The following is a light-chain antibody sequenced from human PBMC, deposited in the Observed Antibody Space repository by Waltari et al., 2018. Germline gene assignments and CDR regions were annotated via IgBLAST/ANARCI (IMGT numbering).Light chain of an antibody. J-gene: IGLJ3*02. Sequence: QSALTQPASVSGSPGQSITIPCTGTSSDIGANNYFSWYRQHPGKAPKPILYHVTTRPSGVSNRFSGSKSGNTASLTISGLQAEDEADYFCSSYTITYTRVFGGGTKLTVL. V-gene: IGLV2-14*01. CDR2: HVT. CDR1: SSDIGANNY. CDR3: SSYTITYTRV.